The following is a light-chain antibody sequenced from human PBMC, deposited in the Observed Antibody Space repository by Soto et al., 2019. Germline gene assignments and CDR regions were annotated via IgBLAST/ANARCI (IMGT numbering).Light chain of an antibody. CDR2: AAS. J-gene: IGKJ4*01. CDR3: QQLNSYPLT. CDR1: QGISSY. Sequence: DIQLTQSPSFLSASVGDRVTITCRASQGISSYLVWYQQKPGKAPKLLIFAASTLQSGVPSRFSGSGSGTEFTLTISSLQPEDSATYYCQQLNSYPLTFGGETKVEIK. V-gene: IGKV1-9*01.